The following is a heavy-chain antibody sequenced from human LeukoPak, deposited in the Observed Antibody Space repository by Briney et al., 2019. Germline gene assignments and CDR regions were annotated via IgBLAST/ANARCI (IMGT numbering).Heavy chain of an antibody. CDR3: VRGLPLGYCTYGACCPPKHLDF. J-gene: IGHJ4*02. D-gene: IGHD2-8*01. V-gene: IGHV1-8*03. Sequence: GASVKVSCNTSGYSFTSYDINWVRQAPGQGLEWMGWLNPKSGNTGYKQKFQARVTITRDTSISAAYMELSSLTSDDTAVYFCVRGLPLGYCTYGACCPPKHLDFWGQGTLVTVSS. CDR2: LNPKSGNT. CDR1: GYSFTSYD.